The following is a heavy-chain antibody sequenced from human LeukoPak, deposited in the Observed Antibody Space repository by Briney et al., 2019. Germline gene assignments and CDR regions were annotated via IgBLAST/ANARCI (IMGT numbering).Heavy chain of an antibody. V-gene: IGHV1-2*02. CDR1: GYTFTGYY. CDR3: ATVRGDYVNNWFDP. J-gene: IGHJ5*02. D-gene: IGHD4-17*01. Sequence: ASVKVSCKASGYTFTGYYMHWVRQAPGQGLEWMGWINPNSGGTNYAQKFQGRVTMTEDTSTDTAYMELSSLRSEDTAVYCCATVRGDYVNNWFDPWGQGTLVTVSS. CDR2: INPNSGGT.